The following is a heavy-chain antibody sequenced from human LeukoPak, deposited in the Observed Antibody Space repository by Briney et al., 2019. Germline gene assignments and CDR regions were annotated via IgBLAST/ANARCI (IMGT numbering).Heavy chain of an antibody. CDR1: GFTFSTYG. CDR3: AKGAGGGYYFDY. V-gene: IGHV3-23*01. Sequence: GGSLRLSCAASGFTFSTYGMNWVRQAPGKGLEWVSGISGSGGSTYYADSVKGRFTISRDNAKNSLYLQMNSLRAEDTALYYCAKGAGGGYYFDYWGQGTLVTVSS. J-gene: IGHJ4*02. CDR2: ISGSGGST. D-gene: IGHD1-26*01.